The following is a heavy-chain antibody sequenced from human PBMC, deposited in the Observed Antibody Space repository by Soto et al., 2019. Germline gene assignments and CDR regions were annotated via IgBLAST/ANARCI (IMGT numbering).Heavy chain of an antibody. D-gene: IGHD3-10*02. CDR1: GYTFSGHA. J-gene: IGHJ5*02. CDR2: NNAGNSKT. Sequence: QVHFVQSGAEVKKPGASVKVSCKASGYTFSGHAIHWLRQAPGQRPEWLGWNNAGNSKTNYSEKFEGRVTFTRDTVAATVNMELTSLTSEDTAVYYCGRDQSGTGYYVDWFDPWGQGTLVTVSS. V-gene: IGHV1-3*01. CDR3: GRDQSGTGYYVDWFDP.